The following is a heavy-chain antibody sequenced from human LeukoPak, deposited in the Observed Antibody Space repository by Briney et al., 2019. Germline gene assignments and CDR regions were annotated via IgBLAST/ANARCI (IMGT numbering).Heavy chain of an antibody. CDR2: ISSSSSYI. J-gene: IGHJ3*02. V-gene: IGHV3-21*01. D-gene: IGHD2-15*01. CDR3: ARDSLGCSGGSCYSEVSAFDI. CDR1: GFTFSSYW. Sequence: GRSLRLSCAASGFTFSSYWMSWARQAPGKGLEWVSSISSSSSYIYYADSVKGRFTISRDNAKNSLYLQMNSLRAEDTAVYYCARDSLGCSGGSCYSEVSAFDIWGQGTMVTVSS.